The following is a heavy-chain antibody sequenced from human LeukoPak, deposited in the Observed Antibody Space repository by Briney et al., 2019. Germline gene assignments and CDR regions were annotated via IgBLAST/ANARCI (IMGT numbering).Heavy chain of an antibody. Sequence: GGSLRLSCAASGFTFSSYAMHWVRQAPGKGLEWVAVISYDGSNKYYADSVKGRFTISRDNSKNTLYLQMNSLRADDTAVYYCARDIYGSGSYYNFLVPIYYYGMDVWGKGTTVTVSS. V-gene: IGHV3-30*04. CDR2: ISYDGSNK. D-gene: IGHD3-10*01. CDR1: GFTFSSYA. J-gene: IGHJ6*04. CDR3: ARDIYGSGSYYNFLVPIYYYGMDV.